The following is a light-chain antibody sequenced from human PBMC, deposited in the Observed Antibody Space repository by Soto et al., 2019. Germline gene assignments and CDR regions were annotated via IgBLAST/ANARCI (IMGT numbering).Light chain of an antibody. CDR1: QSISSW. Sequence: DIQMTKSPSTLSASVGDRVTITCRASQSISSWLAWYQQKSGKAPKLLIYDASSLESVVPSRFSGSGSGTEFTRTIRSLQPDDFASYYCQQYNSYSWTFGQGTKVQIK. V-gene: IGKV1-5*01. J-gene: IGKJ1*01. CDR3: QQYNSYSWT. CDR2: DAS.